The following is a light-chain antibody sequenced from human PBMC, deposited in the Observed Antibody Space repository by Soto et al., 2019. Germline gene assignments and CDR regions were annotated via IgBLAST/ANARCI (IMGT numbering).Light chain of an antibody. CDR3: QHYNNWPRT. J-gene: IGKJ1*01. V-gene: IGKV3-15*01. Sequence: EIVMTQSPGTLSVSPGERATLSCRASQSVNSDLAWYQQKPGQAPRLLIYGASTRATGIPARVSGSGSGTEFTLNISSLQSEDFAIYYCQHYNNWPRTFGQGTKVDIK. CDR1: QSVNSD. CDR2: GAS.